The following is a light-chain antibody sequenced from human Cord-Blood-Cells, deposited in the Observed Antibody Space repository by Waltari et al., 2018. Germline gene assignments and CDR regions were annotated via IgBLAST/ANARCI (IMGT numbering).Light chain of an antibody. CDR2: AAS. CDR3: QQSYSTPWT. CDR1: QSISSY. J-gene: IGKJ1*01. V-gene: IGKV1-39*01. Sequence: DIQMTQSPSSLSASVGVRVTITCRASQSISSYLNWYQQKPGKAPKLLIYAASSLQSGVPSRFSGSGSWTDFTITISSLQPEDFATYYCQQSYSTPWTFGQGTKVEIK.